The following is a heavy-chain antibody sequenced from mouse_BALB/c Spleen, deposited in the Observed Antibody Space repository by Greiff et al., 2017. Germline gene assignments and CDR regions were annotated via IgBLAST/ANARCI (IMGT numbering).Heavy chain of an antibody. J-gene: IGHJ4*01. CDR1: GFTFSSFG. CDR2: ISSGSSTI. CDR3: ARLGDGYYAMDY. Sequence: EVKVVESGGGLVQPGGSRKLSCAASGFTFSSFGMHWVRQAPEKGLEWVAYISSGSSTIYYADTVKGRFTISRDNPKNTLFLQMTSLRSEDTAMYYCARLGDGYYAMDYWGQGTSVTVSS. V-gene: IGHV5-17*02. D-gene: IGHD2-3*01.